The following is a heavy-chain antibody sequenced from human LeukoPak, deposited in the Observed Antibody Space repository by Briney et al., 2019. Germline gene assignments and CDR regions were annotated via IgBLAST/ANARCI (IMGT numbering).Heavy chain of an antibody. J-gene: IGHJ4*02. CDR3: TKGRSNHY. CDR1: EFSFSDFW. Sequence: PGGSLRLSCVASEFSFSDFWMGWVRQAPGEGLEWVANINQGGSETYYVDSVKGRFTISRDNAKKSLFLQMNSLRAEDTAVYYCTKGRSNHYWGQGTLVTVST. CDR2: INQGGSET. D-gene: IGHD4-11*01. V-gene: IGHV3-7*01.